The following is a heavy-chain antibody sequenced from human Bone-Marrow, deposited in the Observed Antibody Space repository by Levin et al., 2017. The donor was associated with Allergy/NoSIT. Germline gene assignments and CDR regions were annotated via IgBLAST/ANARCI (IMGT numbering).Heavy chain of an antibody. Sequence: GGSLRLSCVGSGFTFSTYGVHWVRQAPGKGLEWVAVISYDGSNKFYADSVKGRFTISRDNSQNTLYLQMSSLRVDDTARYFCASAADPRDFYYYYMDVWGKGTTVTVSS. D-gene: IGHD6-13*01. CDR2: ISYDGSNK. J-gene: IGHJ6*03. CDR1: GFTFSTYG. CDR3: ASAADPRDFYYYYMDV. V-gene: IGHV3-30*04.